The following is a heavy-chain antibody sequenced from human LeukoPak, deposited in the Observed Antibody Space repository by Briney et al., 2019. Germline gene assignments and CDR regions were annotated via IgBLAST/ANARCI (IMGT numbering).Heavy chain of an antibody. Sequence: MTSETLSLTCTVSGGSISSYYWSWIRQPPGKGLEWIGYIYYSGSTYYNPSLKSRVTISVDTSKNQFSLKLSSVTAADTAVYYCARHYGTPGYYGMDVWGQGTTVTVSS. D-gene: IGHD4-17*01. J-gene: IGHJ6*02. CDR2: IYYSGST. V-gene: IGHV4-59*06. CDR3: ARHYGTPGYYGMDV. CDR1: GGSISSYY.